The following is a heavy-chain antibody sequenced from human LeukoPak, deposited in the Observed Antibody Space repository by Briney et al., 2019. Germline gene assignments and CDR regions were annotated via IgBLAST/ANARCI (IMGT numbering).Heavy chain of an antibody. CDR3: ARDIVVLVAQPNYYYGMDV. Sequence: ASVKVSCKASGYTFTSYYMHWVRQAPGQGLEWMGIINPSGGSTSYAQKFQGRVTMTRDTSTSTVYMELSSLRSEDTAVYYCARDIVVLVAQPNYYYGMDVWGQGTTVTVSS. V-gene: IGHV1-46*01. D-gene: IGHD2-15*01. CDR1: GYTFTSYY. CDR2: INPSGGST. J-gene: IGHJ6*02.